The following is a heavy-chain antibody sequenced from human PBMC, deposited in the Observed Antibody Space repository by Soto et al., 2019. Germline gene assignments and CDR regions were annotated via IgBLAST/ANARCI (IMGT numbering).Heavy chain of an antibody. D-gene: IGHD4-17*01. J-gene: IGHJ4*02. Sequence: EVQLVESGGGLVQPGGSLRLSRAASGFSFRNYWIHWVRQAPGKGLVWVSRIKTDGSSTDYAASVKGRFTISRDHAKNTLYLQMNSLTAEDTAVYYCAKREGNTYGLFHWGQGTLVTVSS. V-gene: IGHV3-74*01. CDR1: GFSFRNYW. CDR2: IKTDGSST. CDR3: AKREGNTYGLFH.